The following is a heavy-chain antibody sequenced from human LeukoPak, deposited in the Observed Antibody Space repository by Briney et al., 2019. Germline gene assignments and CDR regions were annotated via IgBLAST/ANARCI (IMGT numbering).Heavy chain of an antibody. J-gene: IGHJ4*02. CDR3: AKDARRTNGWYFFDY. D-gene: IGHD6-19*01. CDR1: GFTFSYYT. Sequence: GGSLRLSCAASGFTFSYYTMHWVRQAPGKGLEWVAVISYDGSNEYYADSVKGRFTISRDNSKNTLFLQMNSLGAEDTAVYYCAKDARRTNGWYFFDYWGQGTLVTVSS. CDR2: ISYDGSNE. V-gene: IGHV3-30-3*01.